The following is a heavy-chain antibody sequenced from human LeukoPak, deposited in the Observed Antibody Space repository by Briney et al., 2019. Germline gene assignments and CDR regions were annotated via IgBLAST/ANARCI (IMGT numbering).Heavy chain of an antibody. CDR2: ISGSGGST. CDR3: AKGSDIVVVVAATDY. CDR1: GFTFSSYA. J-gene: IGHJ4*02. Sequence: GGSLRLSCEASGFTFSSYAMSWVRQAPGKGLEWVSAISGSGGSTYYADSVKGRFTISRDNSKNTLYLQMNSLRAEDTAVYYCAKGSDIVVVVAATDYWGQGTLVTVSS. D-gene: IGHD2-15*01. V-gene: IGHV3-23*01.